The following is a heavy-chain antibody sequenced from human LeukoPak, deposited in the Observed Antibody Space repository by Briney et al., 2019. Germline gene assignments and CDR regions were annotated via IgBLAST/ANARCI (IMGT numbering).Heavy chain of an antibody. V-gene: IGHV3-53*01. CDR1: GFTVSSNS. CDR3: ARRAGAYSHPYDY. D-gene: IGHD4/OR15-4a*01. Sequence: PGGSLRLSGTVSGFTVSSNSRSWIRQAPGKGLEWVSFIYSDNTHYSDSVKGRFTISRDNSKNTLYLQMNSLRAEDTAVYYCARRAGAYSHPYDYWGQGTLVTVSS. J-gene: IGHJ4*02. CDR2: IYSDNT.